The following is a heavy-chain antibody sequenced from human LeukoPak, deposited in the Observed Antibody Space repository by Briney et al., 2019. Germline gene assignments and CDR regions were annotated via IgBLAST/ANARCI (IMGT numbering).Heavy chain of an antibody. D-gene: IGHD3-10*01. V-gene: IGHV1-46*01. Sequence: ASVTVSFKASGYTFTSYHMHWVRQAPGQGLEWMGIINLSGGGSSSPQKFQGRVTMTRDTSTSTVYMELHSLRSEDTAVYYCARVGLSDYTYNYFDPWGQGTLVTVSS. CDR3: ARVGLSDYTYNYFDP. CDR2: INLSGGGS. CDR1: GYTFTSYH. J-gene: IGHJ5*02.